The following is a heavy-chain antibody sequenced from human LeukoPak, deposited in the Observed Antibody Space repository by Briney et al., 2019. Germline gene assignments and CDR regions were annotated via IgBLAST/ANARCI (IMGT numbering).Heavy chain of an antibody. CDR2: ISAYNGNT. CDR1: GYTFTSYD. CDR3: ARPYYDLWSGYFSDAFDI. J-gene: IGHJ3*02. Sequence: PGASVKVSCKASGYTFTSYDISWVRQAPGQGLEWMGWISAYNGNTNYAQKLQGRVTMTTDTSTSTAYMELRSLRSDDTAVYYCARPYYDLWSGYFSDAFDIWGQGTMVTVSS. V-gene: IGHV1-18*01. D-gene: IGHD3-3*01.